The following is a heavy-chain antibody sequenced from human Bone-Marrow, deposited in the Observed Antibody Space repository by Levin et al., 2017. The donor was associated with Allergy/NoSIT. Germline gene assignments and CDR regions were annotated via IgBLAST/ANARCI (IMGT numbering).Heavy chain of an antibody. J-gene: IGHJ6*02. CDR3: ARREGYYYGSGNYYGMDV. D-gene: IGHD3-10*01. CDR1: GYSFTNDW. V-gene: IGHV5-10-1*01. Sequence: GESLKISCKGSGYSFTNDWISWVRQMPGKGLEWMGKIDLSDSYTNYSPSFQGHVTISADKSISTAYLQWSSLKASDTAMYYCARREGYYYGSGNYYGMDVWGQGTTVTVS. CDR2: IDLSDSYT.